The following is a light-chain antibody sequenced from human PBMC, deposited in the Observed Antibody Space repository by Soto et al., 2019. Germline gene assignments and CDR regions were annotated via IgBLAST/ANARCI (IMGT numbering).Light chain of an antibody. J-gene: IGLJ1*01. CDR1: SSDVGSYNL. CDR3: CSYAGSNTFV. V-gene: IGLV2-23*01. CDR2: EGS. Sequence: QSVLTQPASVSGSPGQSITISCTGTSSDVGSYNLVSWYQHHPGKAPKLMIYEGSKRPSGVSNRFSGSKSGNTASLTISGLQAEDEADYFCCSYAGSNTFVLGTGTKV.